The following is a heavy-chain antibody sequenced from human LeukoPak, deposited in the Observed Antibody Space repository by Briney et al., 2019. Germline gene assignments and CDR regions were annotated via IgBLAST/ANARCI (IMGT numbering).Heavy chain of an antibody. CDR2: ISFDGTNK. J-gene: IGHJ4*02. Sequence: GRSLRLSCSASGFTFSHYAMHWVRQAPGKGLEWGAIISFDGTNKYYADSVKGRFTISRDNSKNTLYLQMDSLRAEDTAVYYCAKGGYYERPWYFDYWGQGTLVTVSS. CDR3: AKGGYYERPWYFDY. V-gene: IGHV3-30*18. CDR1: GFTFSHYA. D-gene: IGHD3-22*01.